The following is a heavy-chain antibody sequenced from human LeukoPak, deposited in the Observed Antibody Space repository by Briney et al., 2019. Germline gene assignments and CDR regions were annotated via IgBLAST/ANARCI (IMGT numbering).Heavy chain of an antibody. Sequence: PGRSLRLSCAASGFTFSSYGMHWVRQAPGKGLEWVAVISYDESNKYYADSVKGRFTISRDNSKNTLYLQMNSLRAEDTAVYYCAKANYYGSGSYPYFDYWGQGTLVTVSS. CDR2: ISYDESNK. V-gene: IGHV3-30*18. D-gene: IGHD3-10*01. CDR1: GFTFSSYG. CDR3: AKANYYGSGSYPYFDY. J-gene: IGHJ4*02.